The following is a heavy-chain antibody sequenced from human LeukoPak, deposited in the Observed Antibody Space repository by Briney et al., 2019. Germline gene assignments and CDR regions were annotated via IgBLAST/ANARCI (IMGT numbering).Heavy chain of an antibody. J-gene: IGHJ3*01. V-gene: IGHV4-39*01. CDR1: GGSISTNHYN. Sequence: SETLSLTCTASGGSISTNHYNWGWIRQPPGKGLEWIGSIFYSGTTYHNPSLKNRVSISVDTSRRQLSLQLTSVTAADTAVYYCARPSYIGYCSRSTCNREAFDVWGQGTVVTVS. D-gene: IGHD2-2*01. CDR2: IFYSGTT. CDR3: ARPSYIGYCSRSTCNREAFDV.